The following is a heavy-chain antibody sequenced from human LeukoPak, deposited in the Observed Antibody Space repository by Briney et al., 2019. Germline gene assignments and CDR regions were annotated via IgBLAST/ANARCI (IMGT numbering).Heavy chain of an antibody. J-gene: IGHJ4*02. CDR1: GFTVSGNY. D-gene: IGHD6-19*01. CDR2: IYSGGST. V-gene: IGHV3-53*04. Sequence: GGSLRLSCAASGFTVSGNYMSWVRQAPGKGLEWVSAIYSGGSTYYADSVKGRFTISRQNSKNTLYLQMNSLRAEDTAVYYCARELMHSGGYRTSDSWGQGTLVTVSP. CDR3: ARELMHSGGYRTSDS.